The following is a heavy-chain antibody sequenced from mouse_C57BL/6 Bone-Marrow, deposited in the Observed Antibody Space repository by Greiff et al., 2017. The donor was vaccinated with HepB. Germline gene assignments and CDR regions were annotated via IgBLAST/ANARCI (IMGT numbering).Heavy chain of an antibody. CDR2: IWSGGST. V-gene: IGHV2-2*01. CDR1: GFSLTSYG. D-gene: IGHD2-4*01. J-gene: IGHJ1*03. Sequence: QVQLQQSGPGLVQPSQSLSITCTVSGFSLTSYGVHWVRQSPGKGLEWLGVIWSGGSTDYNAAFISRLSISKDNSKSQVFFKMNSLQADDTAIYYCARRYDYDVWWYFDVWGTGTTVTVSS. CDR3: ARRYDYDVWWYFDV.